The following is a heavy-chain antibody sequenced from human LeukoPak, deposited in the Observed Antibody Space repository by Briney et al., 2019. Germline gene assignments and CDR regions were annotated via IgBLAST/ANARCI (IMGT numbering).Heavy chain of an antibody. CDR3: ARLRGLIDH. CDR2: INSDSTTV. V-gene: IGHV3-11*01. CDR1: GFIFSDHY. Sequence: GGSLSLSCAASGFIFSDHYMSWIRQAPGKGLEGVAYINSDSTTVYYADSVKGRFTVSRDNAKNSLYLQMNSLGVDDTAVYYCARLRGLIDHWGQGALVTVSS. J-gene: IGHJ4*02. D-gene: IGHD3-10*01.